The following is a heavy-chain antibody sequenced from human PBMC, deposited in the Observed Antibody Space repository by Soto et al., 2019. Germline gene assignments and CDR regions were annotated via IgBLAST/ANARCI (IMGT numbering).Heavy chain of an antibody. CDR2: ISWDGGST. J-gene: IGHJ6*02. D-gene: IGHD6-13*01. CDR3: AKDIFSVYSSSCGMDV. V-gene: IGHV3-43*01. CDR1: GFTFDDYT. Sequence: GGSLRLSCAASGFTFDDYTMHWVRQAPGKGLEWVSLISWDGGSTYYADSVKGRFTISRDNSKNSLYLQMNSLRTEDTALYYCAKDIFSVYSSSCGMDVWGQGTTVTVSS.